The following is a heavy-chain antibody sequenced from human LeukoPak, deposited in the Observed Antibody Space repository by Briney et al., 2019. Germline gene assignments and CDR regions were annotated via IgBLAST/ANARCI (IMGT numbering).Heavy chain of an antibody. Sequence: SETLSLTCTVSGGSISSGDYYWSWIRQPPGKGLEWIEYIYYSGSTYYNPSLKSRVTISVDTSKNQFSLRLSSVTAADTAVYYCARILTGSFYFDYWGQGTLVTVSS. J-gene: IGHJ4*02. CDR3: ARILTGSFYFDY. V-gene: IGHV4-30-4*01. CDR2: IYYSGST. CDR1: GGSISSGDYY. D-gene: IGHD3-9*01.